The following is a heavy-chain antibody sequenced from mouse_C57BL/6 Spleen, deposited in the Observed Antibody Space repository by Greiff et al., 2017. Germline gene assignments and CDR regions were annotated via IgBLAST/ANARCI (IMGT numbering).Heavy chain of an antibody. CDR3: ARKGNYPYYFDY. CDR2: IHPNSGST. V-gene: IGHV1-64*01. J-gene: IGHJ2*01. CDR1: GYTFTSYW. D-gene: IGHD2-1*01. Sequence: QVQLQQPGAELVKPGASVKLSCKASGYTFTSYWMHWVKQRPGPGLEWIGMIHPNSGSTNYNEKFKSKATLTVDKSSSTAYMQLSSLTSEDSAVYYCARKGNYPYYFDYWGQGTTLTVSS.